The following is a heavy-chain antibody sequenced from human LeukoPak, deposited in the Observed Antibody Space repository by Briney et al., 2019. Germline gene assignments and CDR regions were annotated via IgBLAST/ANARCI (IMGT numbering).Heavy chain of an antibody. V-gene: IGHV1-8*01. CDR1: GYTFTSYD. J-gene: IGHJ5*02. Sequence: ASVKVSCKASGYTFTSYDINWVRQATGQGLEWMGWMNPNSGNTGYAQKFQGRVTMTRNTSISTAYMELSSLRSEDTAVYYCARGAVEMATSPVDPWGQGTLVTVSS. CDR2: MNPNSGNT. CDR3: ARGAVEMATSPVDP. D-gene: IGHD5-24*01.